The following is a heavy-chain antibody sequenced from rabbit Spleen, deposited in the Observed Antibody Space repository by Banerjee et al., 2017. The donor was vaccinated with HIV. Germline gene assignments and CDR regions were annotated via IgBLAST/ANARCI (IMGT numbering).Heavy chain of an antibody. D-gene: IGHD1-1*01. J-gene: IGHJ2*01. CDR2: IDTSDGDT. V-gene: IGHV1S40*01. Sequence: QSLEESGGDLVKPGASLTLTCTASGVSFSISSYMCWVRQAPGKGLEWIACIDTSDGDTDYANWPKGRFPISKTSSTTVTLQMTSLTAADTATYFCARNYVNAFDPWGPGTLVTVS. CDR3: ARNYVNAFDP. CDR1: GVSFSISSY.